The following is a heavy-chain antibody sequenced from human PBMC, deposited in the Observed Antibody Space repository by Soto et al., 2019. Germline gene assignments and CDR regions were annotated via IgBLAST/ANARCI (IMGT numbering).Heavy chain of an antibody. CDR2: IIPIFGTA. CDR1: GGTFSSYA. CDR3: ARGVFYYYGMDV. V-gene: IGHV1-69*01. Sequence: QVQLVQSGAEVEKPGASVKVSCKGSGGTFSSYAISWVRQAPGQGLEWMGGIIPIFGTANYAQKFQGRVTITADESTSTAYMELSSLRSEDTAVYYCARGVFYYYGMDVWGQGTTVTVSS. J-gene: IGHJ6*02. D-gene: IGHD6-13*01.